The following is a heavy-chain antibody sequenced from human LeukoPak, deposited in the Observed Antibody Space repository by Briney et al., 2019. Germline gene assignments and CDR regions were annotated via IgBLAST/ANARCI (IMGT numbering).Heavy chain of an antibody. CDR3: ARDERLLSFLK. V-gene: IGHV3-23*01. Sequence: GGSLRLSCAASGFTFSSFAMSWVRQAPGKGLEWVSAINFSGGTTYYADSVKGRFTISRDNSKNTLYLQMNSLRAEDTAIYYCARDERLLSFLKWGQGTLVTVSS. J-gene: IGHJ4*02. CDR1: GFTFSSFA. CDR2: INFSGGTT. D-gene: IGHD3-3*01.